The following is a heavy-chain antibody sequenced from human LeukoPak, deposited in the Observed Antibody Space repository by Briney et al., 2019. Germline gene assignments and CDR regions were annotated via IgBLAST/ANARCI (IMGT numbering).Heavy chain of an antibody. CDR3: ARGKRITIRYYYYMDV. CDR2: ISYDGSNK. V-gene: IGHV3-30*04. CDR1: GFTFSSYA. D-gene: IGHD3-3*01. J-gene: IGHJ6*03. Sequence: GESLRLSCAASGFTFSSYAMHWVRQAPGKGLEWVAVISYDGSNKYYADSVKGRFTISRDNSKNTLYLQMNSLRAEDTAVYYCARGKRITIRYYYYMDVWGKGTTATVSS.